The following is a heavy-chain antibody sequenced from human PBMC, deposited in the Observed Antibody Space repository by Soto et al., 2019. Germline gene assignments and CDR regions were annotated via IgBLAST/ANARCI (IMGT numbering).Heavy chain of an antibody. Sequence: ASVKVSCKASGYTFTSYGISWVRQAPGQGLEWMGWISAYNGNTNYAQKLQGRVTMTTDTSTSTAYMELRSLRSDGTAVYYCARTDYDFWSGYYSKDGGNWFDPWGQGTLVTVSS. CDR3: ARTDYDFWSGYYSKDGGNWFDP. CDR2: ISAYNGNT. D-gene: IGHD3-3*01. J-gene: IGHJ5*02. CDR1: GYTFTSYG. V-gene: IGHV1-18*01.